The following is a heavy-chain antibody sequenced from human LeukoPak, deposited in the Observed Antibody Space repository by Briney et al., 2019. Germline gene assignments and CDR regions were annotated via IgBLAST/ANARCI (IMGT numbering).Heavy chain of an antibody. Sequence: GASVKVSCKASSYTFTSYGISWVRQAPGQGLEWMGWIHPKTGNPTYAQGFTGRFVFSLDTSVSTTYLQISSLRSEDTAVYYCARGTGFDGVTTDYWGQGTLVTVSS. V-gene: IGHV7-4-1*02. D-gene: IGHD4-11*01. CDR1: SYTFTSYG. J-gene: IGHJ4*02. CDR2: IHPKTGNP. CDR3: ARGTGFDGVTTDY.